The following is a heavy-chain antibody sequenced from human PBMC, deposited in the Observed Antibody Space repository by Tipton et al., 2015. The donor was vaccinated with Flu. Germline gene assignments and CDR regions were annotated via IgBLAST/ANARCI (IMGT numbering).Heavy chain of an antibody. J-gene: IGHJ5*02. D-gene: IGHD4-11*01. CDR3: ARRDYSNYVSEPKNWFDP. Sequence: GLVKPSETLSLTCTVSGASVSSAGYYWTWIRQPPGKGLEYIGQISSSGSANNNPSLKSRVTISVDTSKNQFSLKLTSVTAADTAVYYCARRDYSNYVSEPKNWFDPWGQGILVTVSS. V-gene: IGHV4-61*08. CDR1: GASVSSAGYY. CDR2: ISSSGSA.